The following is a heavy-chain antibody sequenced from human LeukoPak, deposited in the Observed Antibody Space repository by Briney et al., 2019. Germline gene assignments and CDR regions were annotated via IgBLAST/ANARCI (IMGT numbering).Heavy chain of an antibody. CDR2: INHSGST. J-gene: IGHJ4*02. D-gene: IGHD3-22*01. CDR1: GGSFSGYY. Sequence: PSETLSLTCAVYGGSFSGYYWSWIRQPPGKGLEWIGEINHSGSTNYNPSLKSRVTISVDTSKNQFSLKLSSVTAADTAVYYCARSQYYYDSSGYYYYFDYWGQGTLVTVSP. V-gene: IGHV4-34*01. CDR3: ARSQYYYDSSGYYYYFDY.